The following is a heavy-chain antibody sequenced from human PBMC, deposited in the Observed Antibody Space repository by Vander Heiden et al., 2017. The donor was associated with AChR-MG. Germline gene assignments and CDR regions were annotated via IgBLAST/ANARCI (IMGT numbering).Heavy chain of an antibody. D-gene: IGHD3-10*01. CDR1: GYRLITFL. Sequence: DVQLVQSGAEVKEPGEPLRLSCTRSGYRLITFLLTWFRQMPGKGPEWMGRIDPSDSYNSYSPSFQGHVTISADRSINTAYVQWNSLKASDTAMYYCARHGSHNWFDPWGQGTQGTVS. J-gene: IGHJ5*02. V-gene: IGHV5-10-1*03. CDR3: ARHGSHNWFDP. CDR2: IDPSDSYN.